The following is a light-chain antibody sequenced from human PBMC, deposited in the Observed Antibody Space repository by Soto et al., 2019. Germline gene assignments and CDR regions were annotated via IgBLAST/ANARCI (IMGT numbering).Light chain of an antibody. CDR3: SSYTSRSTLYV. V-gene: IGLV2-14*01. Sequence: QSALTQPASVSGSPGQSITISCTGTSSDVGGYNYVSWYQQHPGKAPKLMIYDVSNRPSGVSNRFSGYKSGNTASLTISGLQAEDEADYYCSSYTSRSTLYVFGTGTQLTVL. CDR1: SSDVGGYNY. CDR2: DVS. J-gene: IGLJ1*01.